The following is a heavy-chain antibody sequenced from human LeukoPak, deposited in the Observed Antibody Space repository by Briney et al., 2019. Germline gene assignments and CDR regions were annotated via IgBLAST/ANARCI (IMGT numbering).Heavy chain of an antibody. V-gene: IGHV3-23*01. D-gene: IGHD5-18*01. CDR2: ISGGSTHT. CDR3: AKHREYSAGWFDP. Sequence: GGSLRLSCSASGFTFSSSAMSWVRQAPGKGLEWVSAISGGSTHTYYADSVKGRVTISRDNSKNTLYLRMNSLRAEDTAVYYCAKHREYSAGWFDPWGQGTLVTVSS. CDR1: GFTFSSSA. J-gene: IGHJ5*02.